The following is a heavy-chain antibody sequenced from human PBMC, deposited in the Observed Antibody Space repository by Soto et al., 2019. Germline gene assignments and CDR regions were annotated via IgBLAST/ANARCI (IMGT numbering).Heavy chain of an antibody. V-gene: IGHV1-18*04. CDR3: ARDLPTYDSSGYSKV. J-gene: IGHJ4*02. Sequence: EASVKVSCKASGYTFTSYGISWVRQAPGQGLEWMGWISAYNGNTNYAQKLQGRVTMTTDTSTSTAYMELRSLRSDDTAVYYCARDLPTYDSSGYSKVWGQGTLVTVSS. D-gene: IGHD3-22*01. CDR1: GYTFTSYG. CDR2: ISAYNGNT.